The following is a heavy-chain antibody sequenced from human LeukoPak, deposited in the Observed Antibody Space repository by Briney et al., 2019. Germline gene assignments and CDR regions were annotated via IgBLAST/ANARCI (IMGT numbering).Heavy chain of an antibody. J-gene: IGHJ4*02. D-gene: IGHD6-25*01. Sequence: SETLSLTCTVSGGSISGFFWSWIRQPPGKGLEWIAYIYSSGNTNYNPSLKSRVTMAVDTSKKQFSLKLSSVTAADTAVYYCARVSARLHDFDYWGQGTLVTVSS. CDR2: IYSSGNT. V-gene: IGHV4-59*01. CDR1: GGSISGFF. CDR3: ARVSARLHDFDY.